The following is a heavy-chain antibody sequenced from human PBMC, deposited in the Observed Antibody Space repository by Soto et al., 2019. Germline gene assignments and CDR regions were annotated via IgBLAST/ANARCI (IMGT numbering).Heavy chain of an antibody. Sequence: EVQLLESGGGLVQPGGSLRLSCAASGFTFSSYAMSWVRQAPGKGLEWVSAISGSGGSTYYADSVKGRFTISRDNSKNTLHLERNSLRAEDTAVYYCAKREWWCPLVREPYDAFDIWGQGPMVTVSS. CDR1: GFTFSSYA. V-gene: IGHV3-23*01. CDR2: ISGSGGST. D-gene: IGHD2-15*01. J-gene: IGHJ3*02. CDR3: AKREWWCPLVREPYDAFDI.